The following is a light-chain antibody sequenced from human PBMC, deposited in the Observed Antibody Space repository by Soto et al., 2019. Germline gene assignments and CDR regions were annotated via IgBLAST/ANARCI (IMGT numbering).Light chain of an antibody. CDR2: DAS. CDR3: QQYNSMLS. Sequence: DIPMTQSPSSLFASEGDRVTITCQSSHDVSRNLNWFQQKPGEAPQLLIYDASNLERGVPSRFSGSGSGTDFTLTISSLQPEDVATYYCQQYNSMLSFGGGTEVEIK. V-gene: IGKV1-33*01. J-gene: IGKJ4*01. CDR1: HDVSRN.